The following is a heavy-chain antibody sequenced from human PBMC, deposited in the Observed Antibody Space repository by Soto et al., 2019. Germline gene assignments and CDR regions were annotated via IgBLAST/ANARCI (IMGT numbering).Heavy chain of an antibody. V-gene: IGHV6-1*01. CDR3: ARDGLGHYDFWSGYDAFDI. CDR2: TYYRSKWYN. CDR1: GDSVSSNSAA. D-gene: IGHD3-3*01. J-gene: IGHJ3*02. Sequence: PSQTLSLTCAISGDSVSSNSAAWNWIRQSPSRGLEWLGRTYYRSKWYNDYAVSVKSRITINPDTSKNQFSLQLNSVTPEDTAVYYCARDGLGHYDFWSGYDAFDIWGQGTMVTVSS.